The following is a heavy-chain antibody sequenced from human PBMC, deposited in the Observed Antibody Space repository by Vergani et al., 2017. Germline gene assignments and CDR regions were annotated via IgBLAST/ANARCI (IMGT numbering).Heavy chain of an antibody. Sequence: EVQLVESGGGLVQPGRSLRLSCTASGFTFGDYAMSWFRQAPGKGLEWVGFIRSKAYGGTTEYAASVKGRFTISRDNAKNSLYLQMNSLRAEDTALYYCAKDIGCSGGSCYSGYYYYGMDVWGQGTTVTVSS. CDR1: GFTFGDYA. V-gene: IGHV3-49*03. J-gene: IGHJ6*02. D-gene: IGHD2-15*01. CDR3: AKDIGCSGGSCYSGYYYYGMDV. CDR2: IRSKAYGGTT.